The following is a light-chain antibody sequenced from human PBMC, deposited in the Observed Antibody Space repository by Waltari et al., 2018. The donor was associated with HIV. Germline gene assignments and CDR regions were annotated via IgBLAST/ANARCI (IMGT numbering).Light chain of an antibody. CDR3: QQYCSTPL. J-gene: IGKJ4*01. V-gene: IGKV4-1*01. Sequence: DIVMTQSPDSLAVSLGERATINCKSSQSVLYSSNNKNYLAWYQQKPGQPPKLLIYWASTRESGVPDRFSGSGSGTDFTLTISSLQAEDVAVYYCQQYCSTPLFGGGTKVEIK. CDR1: QSVLYSSNNKNY. CDR2: WAS.